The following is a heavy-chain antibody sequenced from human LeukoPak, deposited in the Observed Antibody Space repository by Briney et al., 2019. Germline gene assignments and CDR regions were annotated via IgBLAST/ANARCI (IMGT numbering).Heavy chain of an antibody. D-gene: IGHD3-22*01. V-gene: IGHV3-20*04. CDR3: ARAPDYYDSSGYYEYFQH. J-gene: IGHJ1*01. Sequence: PGGSLRLSCAASGFTFDDYGMSWVRQAPGKGPEWVSGINWNGGSTGYADSVKGRFTISRDNAKNSLYLQMNSLRAEDTALYYCARAPDYYDSSGYYEYFQHWGQGTLVTVSS. CDR2: INWNGGST. CDR1: GFTFDDYG.